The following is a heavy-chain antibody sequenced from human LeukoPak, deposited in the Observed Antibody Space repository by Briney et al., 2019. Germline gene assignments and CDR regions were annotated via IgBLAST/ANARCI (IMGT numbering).Heavy chain of an antibody. CDR1: GFTLSNHV. CDR2: INTGGDLT. V-gene: IGHV3-23*01. CDR3: ARDLSDSYNYFEF. D-gene: IGHD5-24*01. Sequence: PGGSLRLSCAASGFTLSNHVMHWVRQAPGKGPQWISAINTGGDLTYYTDSLRGRFTVSSDKSANTLYLQMNSLSFDDTAVYFCARDLSDSYNYFEFCGRGNLVTVSS. J-gene: IGHJ4*02.